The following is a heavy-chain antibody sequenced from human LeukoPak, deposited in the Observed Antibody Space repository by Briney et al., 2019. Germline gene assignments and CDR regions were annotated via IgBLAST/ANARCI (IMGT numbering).Heavy chain of an antibody. CDR2: IRWDGSIQ. Sequence: PGGSLRLSCAASGFTFSSYGMHWVRQAPGKGLEWVAFIRWDGSIQYYADSVKGRFTISRDTSKNTPYLQMNSLRAEDTALYYCARSKSYDSSGYYFDYWGQGTLVTVPS. J-gene: IGHJ4*02. D-gene: IGHD3-22*01. CDR1: GFTFSSYG. V-gene: IGHV3-30*02. CDR3: ARSKSYDSSGYYFDY.